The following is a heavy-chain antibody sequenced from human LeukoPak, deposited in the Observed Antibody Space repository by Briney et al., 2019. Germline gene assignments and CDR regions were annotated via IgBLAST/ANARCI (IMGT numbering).Heavy chain of an antibody. CDR3: ALLMMYAIDFDY. CDR2: INSSGGST. Sequence: PGGSLRLSCAASGFTFSIFSMNWVRQAPGRGLEWVSTINSSGGSTYYADSLKGRFTISRDISKNTLYLQMNSLRAEDTAIYYCALLMMYAIDFDYWGQGTLVTVSS. V-gene: IGHV3-23*01. D-gene: IGHD2-8*01. CDR1: GFTFSIFS. J-gene: IGHJ4*02.